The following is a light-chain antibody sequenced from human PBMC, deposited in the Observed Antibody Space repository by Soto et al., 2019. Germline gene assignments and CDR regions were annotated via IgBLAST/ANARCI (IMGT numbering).Light chain of an antibody. CDR3: QQYDNWPLT. CDR1: QSFRSN. Sequence: DIVMTQSPATLSVSPGERATLSCRASQSFRSNLAWYQQTPGQAPRCLIYGASTRATDHPARFSGSGSGTDFTLTISSLXSXDFAVYYCQQYDNWPLTFGGGTKVEIK. V-gene: IGKV3-15*01. CDR2: GAS. J-gene: IGKJ4*01.